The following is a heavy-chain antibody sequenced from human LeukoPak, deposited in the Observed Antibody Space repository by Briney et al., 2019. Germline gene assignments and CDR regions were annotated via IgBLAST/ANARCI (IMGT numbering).Heavy chain of an antibody. CDR1: GFIFSSYG. CDR2: IWYDGSNK. D-gene: IGHD2-15*01. Sequence: GGSLRLSCAASGFIFSSYGMHWVRQAPGKGLEWVAVIWYDGSNKYYADSVKGRFSISRDNSKNTLYLQVNSLRAEDTAVYYCARWVGAAGFDYWGQGTLVTVSS. CDR3: ARWVGAAGFDY. V-gene: IGHV3-33*01. J-gene: IGHJ4*02.